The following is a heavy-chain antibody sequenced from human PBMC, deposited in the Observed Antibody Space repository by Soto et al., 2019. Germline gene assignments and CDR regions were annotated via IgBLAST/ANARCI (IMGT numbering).Heavy chain of an antibody. CDR1: GFTFSSYG. D-gene: IGHD2-15*01. V-gene: IGHV3-33*01. CDR2: IWYDGGNK. J-gene: IGHJ4*02. CDR3: ARDKFLLSY. Sequence: QVQLVESGGRVVQAGRSLRLSCAASGFTFSSYGMHWVRQAPGKGLEWVAIIWYDGGNKYYADSVKGRFTISRDNSKNALYLQMNSLRAEDTAVYYCARDKFLLSYWGQGTLVTVSS.